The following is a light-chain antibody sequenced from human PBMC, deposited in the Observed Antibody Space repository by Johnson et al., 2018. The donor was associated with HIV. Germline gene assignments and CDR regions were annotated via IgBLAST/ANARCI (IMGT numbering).Light chain of an antibody. Sequence: QSVLTQPPSVSAAPGQKVTISCSGSSSNIGNNYVSWYQQLPETAPKLLIYDNNKRPSAIPDRFSGSKSGTSATLGVTGPKTGDEADYYCGTWDSSLSAYVFGTGTKATVL. V-gene: IGLV1-51*01. J-gene: IGLJ1*01. CDR3: GTWDSSLSAYV. CDR1: SSNIGNNY. CDR2: DNN.